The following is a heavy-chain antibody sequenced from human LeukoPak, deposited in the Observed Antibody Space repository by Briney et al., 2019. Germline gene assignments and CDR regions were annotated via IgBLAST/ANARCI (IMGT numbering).Heavy chain of an antibody. CDR2: INHSGST. CDR1: GGSFSGYY. Sequence: SETLSLTCAVYGGSFSGYYWSWIRQPPGKGPEWIGEINHSGSTNYNPSLKSRVTISVDTSKNQFSLKLSSVTAADTAVYYCATGAWLRSWFDPWGQGTLVTVSS. V-gene: IGHV4-34*01. D-gene: IGHD5-12*01. CDR3: ATGAWLRSWFDP. J-gene: IGHJ5*02.